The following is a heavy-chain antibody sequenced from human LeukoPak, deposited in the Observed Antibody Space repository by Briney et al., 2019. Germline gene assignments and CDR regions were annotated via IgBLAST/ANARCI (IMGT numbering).Heavy chain of an antibody. Sequence: TSETLSLTCTVSGGSISSYYWSWIRQPPGKGLEWIGYIYYSGSTNYNPSLKSRVTISVDTSKNQFSLKLSSVTAADTAVYYCARSYGGKTSFDYWGQGTLVTVSS. CDR2: IYYSGST. CDR3: ARSYGGKTSFDY. D-gene: IGHD4-23*01. J-gene: IGHJ4*02. CDR1: GGSISSYY. V-gene: IGHV4-59*01.